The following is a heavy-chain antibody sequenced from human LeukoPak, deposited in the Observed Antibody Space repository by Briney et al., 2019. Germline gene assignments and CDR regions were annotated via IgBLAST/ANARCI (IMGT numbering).Heavy chain of an antibody. CDR3: AKDRRGCSATSCYYRFDY. Sequence: PGGSLRLSCAASGFTFSSYAMSWVRQAPGKGLEWVSAISDSGGNTYYADSVKGRFTISRDNSKNTMYLQMNSLRAEDTAEYYCAKDRRGCSATSCYYRFDYWGPGTLVTVSS. V-gene: IGHV3-23*01. J-gene: IGHJ4*02. D-gene: IGHD2-2*01. CDR1: GFTFSSYA. CDR2: ISDSGGNT.